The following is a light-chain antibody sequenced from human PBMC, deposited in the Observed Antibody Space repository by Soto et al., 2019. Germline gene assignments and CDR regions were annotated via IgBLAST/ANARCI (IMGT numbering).Light chain of an antibody. V-gene: IGLV1-44*01. CDR2: TND. J-gene: IGLJ3*02. CDR3: AAGDDGLSGWV. Sequence: QSVLTQPPSASGTPGQRVTISCSGSSSNIGSNTVNWYQQLPGTAPKLLIYTNDQRPSGVPDRFSGSKSGSSASLAISGLQSEDEADYYCAAGDDGLSGWVFGGGTQLTVL. CDR1: SSNIGSNT.